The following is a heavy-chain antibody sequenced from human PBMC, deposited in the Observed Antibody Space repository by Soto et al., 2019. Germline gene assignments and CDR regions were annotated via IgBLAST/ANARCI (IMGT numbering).Heavy chain of an antibody. CDR2: ISYDGNNE. Sequence: QVQLVESGGGVVQPERSLRLSCAASGFSFSSYGLHWVRQAPGKGLEWVEAISYDGNNEYYADSVKGRFTISRDNSKKTLYLQMISLRAYHTAVFYCAKATYSGSYFYDYWGQGTLVTVSS. D-gene: IGHD1-26*01. CDR3: AKATYSGSYFYDY. V-gene: IGHV3-30*18. CDR1: GFSFSSYG. J-gene: IGHJ4*02.